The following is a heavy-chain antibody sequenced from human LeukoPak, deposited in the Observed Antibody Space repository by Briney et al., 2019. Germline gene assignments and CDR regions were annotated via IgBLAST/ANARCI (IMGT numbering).Heavy chain of an antibody. CDR3: ARAYNWNDHWFDP. D-gene: IGHD1-1*01. Sequence: SETLSLTCTVSGGAISRYYWSWIRQPPVKGLEWIGYIYYSGSTNYNPSLKSRVTISVDTSKNQFSLKRSSVTAADTAVYYCARAYNWNDHWFDPWGQGTLVTVSS. J-gene: IGHJ5*02. V-gene: IGHV4-59*01. CDR1: GGAISRYY. CDR2: IYYSGST.